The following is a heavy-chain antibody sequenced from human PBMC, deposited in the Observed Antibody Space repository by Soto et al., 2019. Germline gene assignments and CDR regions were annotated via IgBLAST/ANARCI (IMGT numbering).Heavy chain of an antibody. CDR3: AHSPWGAAPDY. CDR1: GFSVSARGVG. Sequence: SGPTLVNPTQTLTLTCALSGFSVSARGVGVGWIRQPPGKALEWLAIIYWNDDKLYGPSLQSRLTITKDTSKNQVVLTMTNMDPVDTATYYCAHSPWGAAPDYWGQGTPVTVSS. V-gene: IGHV2-5*01. CDR2: IYWNDDK. J-gene: IGHJ4*02. D-gene: IGHD3-16*01.